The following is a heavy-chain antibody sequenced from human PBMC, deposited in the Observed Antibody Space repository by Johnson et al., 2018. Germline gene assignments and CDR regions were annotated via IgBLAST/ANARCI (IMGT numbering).Heavy chain of an antibody. D-gene: IGHD4-17*01. J-gene: IGHJ1*01. Sequence: QVQLVESGGGVVQPGRSLRLSCAASGLTFSSYGMHWVRQAPGKGLEWVAVIWYDGSNKYYADSVKGRFTISRDNSKNTVYLQMNSLRAEDTAVYFCAKKDYGPTEYFQHWGQGTLVTVSS. CDR3: AKKDYGPTEYFQH. CDR2: IWYDGSNK. CDR1: GLTFSSYG. V-gene: IGHV3-33*06.